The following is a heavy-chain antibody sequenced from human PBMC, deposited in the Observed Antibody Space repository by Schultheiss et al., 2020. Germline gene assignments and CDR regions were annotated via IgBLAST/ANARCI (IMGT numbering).Heavy chain of an antibody. CDR1: GGTFSSYA. CDR2: IIPIFGTA. CDR3: ARAGVVVAATGPFPYFYYYGMDV. Sequence: SVKVSCKASGGTFSSYAISWVRQAPGQGLEWMGGIIPIFGTANYAQKFQGRVTMSRNISISTAYMELSSLRSEDTAVYYCARAGVVVAATGPFPYFYYYGMDVWGQGTTVTVSS. D-gene: IGHD2-15*01. V-gene: IGHV1-69*05. J-gene: IGHJ6*02.